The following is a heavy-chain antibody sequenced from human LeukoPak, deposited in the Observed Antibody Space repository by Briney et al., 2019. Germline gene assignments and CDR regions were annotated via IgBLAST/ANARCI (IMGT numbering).Heavy chain of an antibody. V-gene: IGHV4-39*01. Sequence: SETLSLTCTVSGGSISSSSYYWGWIRQPPGKGLEWIGSIYYSGSTYYNPSLESRVTISVDTSKNQFSLKLSSVTAADTAVYYCARTPIAARPFDPWGQGTLVTVSS. D-gene: IGHD6-6*01. J-gene: IGHJ5*02. CDR3: ARTPIAARPFDP. CDR2: IYYSGST. CDR1: GGSISSSSYY.